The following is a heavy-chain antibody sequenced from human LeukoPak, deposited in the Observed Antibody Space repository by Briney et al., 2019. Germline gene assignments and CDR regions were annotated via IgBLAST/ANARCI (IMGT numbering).Heavy chain of an antibody. J-gene: IGHJ5*02. CDR2: ISGSGGST. D-gene: IGHD6-19*01. CDR3: ARAVIAVALNWFYP. V-gene: IGHV3-23*01. CDR1: GFTFSNYA. Sequence: PGGSLRLSCAASGFTFSNYAMSWVRQAPGKGLEWVSSISGSGGSTFYASSVKDRFTISRDNSKNTLYLQMNSLRAEDTAVYYCARAVIAVALNWFYPWGQGTLVTVSS.